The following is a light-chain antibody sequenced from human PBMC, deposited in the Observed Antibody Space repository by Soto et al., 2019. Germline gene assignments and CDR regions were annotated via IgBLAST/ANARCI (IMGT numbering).Light chain of an antibody. CDR1: QSVSSSY. J-gene: IGKJ2*01. Sequence: EIVLTQSPGTLSLSPGERATLSCRASQSVSSSYLAWYQQKPGQAPRLLIYGASSRATGIPDRVSGSGSVTDFTLTISRLEREDFAGYYCQQYGSSPTYTFGQGTKLEIK. V-gene: IGKV3-20*01. CDR3: QQYGSSPTYT. CDR2: GAS.